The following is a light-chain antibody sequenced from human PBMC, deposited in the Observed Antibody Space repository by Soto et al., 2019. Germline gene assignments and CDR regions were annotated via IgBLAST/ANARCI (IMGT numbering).Light chain of an antibody. J-gene: IGKJ1*01. CDR1: QGIRNE. CDR2: AAS. V-gene: IGKV1-6*01. Sequence: AIQVTQSPPSLSASVGDRVTITCRASQGIRNELGWYQQKPGNAPKLLIYAASSLQSGVPPRFSGSGSGTDFTLTISSLQHEDFATYYCLQDYDYPRTFGQGTKVEIK. CDR3: LQDYDYPRT.